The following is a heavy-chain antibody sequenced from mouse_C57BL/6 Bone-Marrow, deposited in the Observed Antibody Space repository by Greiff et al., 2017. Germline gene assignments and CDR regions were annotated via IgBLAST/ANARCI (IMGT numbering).Heavy chain of an antibody. V-gene: IGHV5-2*03. J-gene: IGHJ1*03. CDR3: ARRPLLWVSCGYFDV. Sequence: DVKLVESGGGLVQPGESLKLSCESNEYEFPSHDMSWVRKTPEKRLELVAAINSDGGSTYYPDTMERRFIISRDNTKKTLYLQMSSLRSEDTALYYCARRPLLWVSCGYFDVWGTGTTVTVSS. CDR1: EYEFPSHD. CDR2: INSDGGST. D-gene: IGHD2-1*01.